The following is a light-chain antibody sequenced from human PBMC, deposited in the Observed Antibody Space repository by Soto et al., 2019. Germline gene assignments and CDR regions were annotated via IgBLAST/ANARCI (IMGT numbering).Light chain of an antibody. J-gene: IGKJ5*01. V-gene: IGKV4-1*01. CDR2: WAS. CDR3: QQYYSTPIT. CDR1: QSVLYSSNNKNY. Sequence: DREITQSPDSLAFSLGEGATINCKSSQSVLYSSNNKNYLAWFQQKPGQPPKLLIYWASTRESGVPDRFSGSGSGTDFTLTISSLQAEDVAVYYCQQYYSTPITFGQGTRLAIK.